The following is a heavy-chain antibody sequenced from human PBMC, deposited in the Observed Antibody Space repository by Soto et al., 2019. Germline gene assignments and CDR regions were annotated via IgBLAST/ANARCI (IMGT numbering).Heavy chain of an antibody. D-gene: IGHD2-21*02. CDR1: GLTFSSYA. J-gene: IGHJ3*02. CDR2: ISGSDGTT. CDR3: AKYCGGDCYNVFDI. Sequence: GGSLRLSCAAPGLTFSSYAMTWVRQAPGKGLEWVSSISGSDGTTYYADSVKGRFTISRDNSKNTLYLQMNSLRVEDTAMYYCAKYCGGDCYNVFDIWGQGTMVTVSS. V-gene: IGHV3-23*01.